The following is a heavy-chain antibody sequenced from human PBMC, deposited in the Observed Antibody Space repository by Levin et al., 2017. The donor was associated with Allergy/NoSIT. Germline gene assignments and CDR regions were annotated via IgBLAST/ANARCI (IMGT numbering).Heavy chain of an antibody. CDR1: GGSFSGYY. CDR2: INHSGST. J-gene: IGHJ6*02. V-gene: IGHV4-34*01. CDR3: ARAKSLGYCSSTSCYKVYYYGMDV. Sequence: SETLSLTCAVYGGSFSGYYWSWIRQPPGKGLEWIGEINHSGSTNYNPSLKSRVTISVDTSKNQFSLKLSSVTAADTAVYYCARAKSLGYCSSTSCYKVYYYGMDVWGQGTTVTVSS. D-gene: IGHD2-2*02.